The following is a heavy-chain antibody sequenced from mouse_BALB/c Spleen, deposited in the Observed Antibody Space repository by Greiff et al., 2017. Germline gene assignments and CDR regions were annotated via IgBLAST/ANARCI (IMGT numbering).Heavy chain of an antibody. CDR1: GFNIKDTY. Sequence: EVKLMESGAELVKPGASVKLSCTASGFNIKDTYMHWVKQRPEQGLEWIGRIDPANGNTKYDPKFQGKATITADTSSNTAYLQLSSLTSEDTAVYYCAGYGSSFYAMDYWGQGTSVTVSS. D-gene: IGHD1-1*01. CDR3: AGYGSSFYAMDY. J-gene: IGHJ4*01. V-gene: IGHV14-3*02. CDR2: IDPANGNT.